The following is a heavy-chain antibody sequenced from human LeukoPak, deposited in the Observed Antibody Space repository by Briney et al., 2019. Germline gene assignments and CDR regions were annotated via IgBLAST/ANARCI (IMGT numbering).Heavy chain of an antibody. Sequence: SETLSLTCTVSGGSISSGGYYWSWIRQHPGKGLEWIGYIYYSGSTYYNPSLKSRVTISVDTSKNQFSLKLSSVTAADTAVYYCARRGYYRSVFDYWGQGTLVTVSS. CDR3: ARRGYYRSVFDY. V-gene: IGHV4-31*03. D-gene: IGHD3-3*01. CDR2: IYYSGST. CDR1: GGSISSGGYY. J-gene: IGHJ4*02.